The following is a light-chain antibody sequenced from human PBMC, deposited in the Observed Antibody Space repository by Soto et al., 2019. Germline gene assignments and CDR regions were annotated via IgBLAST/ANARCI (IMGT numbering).Light chain of an antibody. Sequence: EIVMTQSPATLSVSPGERATVSCRASQSVSSNLAWYQQKRGQAPRLLIYGASTRATGIAARFSGSGSGTEFTLTISSLQSVDFAVYYCQQYDNWPLTFGQGTRLDIK. J-gene: IGKJ5*01. CDR3: QQYDNWPLT. CDR1: QSVSSN. V-gene: IGKV3-15*01. CDR2: GAS.